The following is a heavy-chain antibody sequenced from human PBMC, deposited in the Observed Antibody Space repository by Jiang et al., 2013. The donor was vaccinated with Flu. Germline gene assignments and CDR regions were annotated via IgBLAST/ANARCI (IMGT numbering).Heavy chain of an antibody. Sequence: KPTQTLTLTCTFSGFSLSASGVGVGWIRQPPGKALEWLALIYWDDDKRYSTSLKSRLTITKDTSKNQVVLTMTNMDPVDTATYYCARYDYGDYVGAFDIWGQGTMVTVSS. D-gene: IGHD4-17*01. CDR3: ARYDYGDYVGAFDI. J-gene: IGHJ3*02. CDR2: IYWDDDK. V-gene: IGHV2-5*02. CDR1: GFSLSASGVG.